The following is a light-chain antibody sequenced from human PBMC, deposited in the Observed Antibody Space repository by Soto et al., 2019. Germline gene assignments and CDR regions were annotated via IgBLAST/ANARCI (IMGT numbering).Light chain of an antibody. Sequence: QSALTQPRSVSGSPGQSVTISCTGTNNDVGGYNYVSWYQQHPGKVPKLLIYEAFNRPSGVPDRFSGSRSGNTASLPISGLQAEDEADYYCCSYAGRYTWVFGGGTKLTVL. CDR1: NNDVGGYNY. V-gene: IGLV2-11*01. J-gene: IGLJ3*02. CDR3: CSYAGRYTWV. CDR2: EAF.